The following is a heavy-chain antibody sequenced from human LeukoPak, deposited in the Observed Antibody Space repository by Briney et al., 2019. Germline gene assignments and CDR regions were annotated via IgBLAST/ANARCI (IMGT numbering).Heavy chain of an antibody. V-gene: IGHV3-23*01. CDR2: ISGSGDSA. CDR3: TRDRGTYNWFDP. J-gene: IGHJ5*02. D-gene: IGHD2-15*01. Sequence: GGSLRLSCAASGFTFSSYAMNWVRQAPGKGLEWVSAISGSGDSAYYADSAKGRFTISRDNSKNTLYLQMNSLRAEDSALYYCTRDRGTYNWFDPWGQGTLVTVSS. CDR1: GFTFSSYA.